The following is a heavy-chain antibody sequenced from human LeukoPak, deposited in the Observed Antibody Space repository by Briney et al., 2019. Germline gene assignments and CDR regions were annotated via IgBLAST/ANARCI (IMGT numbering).Heavy chain of an antibody. Sequence: PSETLSLTCSVSTASISDYYWSWIRLPPGKGLEWIGYIYYSGTTNYNPSLKSRVTISKDPSKNQISLKLTSVTHADTAVYYCARGSNWFDPWGQGILVTVSS. D-gene: IGHD6-6*01. J-gene: IGHJ5*02. V-gene: IGHV4-59*01. CDR1: TASISDYY. CDR2: IYYSGTT. CDR3: ARGSNWFDP.